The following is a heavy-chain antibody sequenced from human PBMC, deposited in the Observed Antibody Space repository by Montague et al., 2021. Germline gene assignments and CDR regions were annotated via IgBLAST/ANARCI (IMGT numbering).Heavy chain of an antibody. D-gene: IGHD3-3*01. CDR2: INGNSINI. Sequence: SLRLSCAASGFIFNNYVMNWVRQAPGKGLEWVSGINGNSINIDYADSVKGRFTISRDNAKSSLYLQMNSLRAEDTAFYYCVKDTRDYYPDFWGQGILVTVSS. J-gene: IGHJ4*02. V-gene: IGHV3-9*01. CDR1: GFIFNNYV. CDR3: VKDTRDYYPDF.